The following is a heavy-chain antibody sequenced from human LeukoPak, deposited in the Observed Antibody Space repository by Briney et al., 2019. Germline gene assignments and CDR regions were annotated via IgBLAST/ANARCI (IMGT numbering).Heavy chain of an antibody. D-gene: IGHD2-2*01. J-gene: IGHJ5*02. CDR3: ARAPQGYCSGTSCYGQNNWFDP. Sequence: ASVKVSCKVSGYTLTELSMHWVRQAPGKGLEWMGGFDPEDGETIYAQKFQGRVTMTEDTSTDTAYMELSSLRSEDTAVYYCARAPQGYCSGTSCYGQNNWFDPWGQGTLVTVSS. CDR2: FDPEDGET. CDR1: GYTLTELS. V-gene: IGHV1-24*01.